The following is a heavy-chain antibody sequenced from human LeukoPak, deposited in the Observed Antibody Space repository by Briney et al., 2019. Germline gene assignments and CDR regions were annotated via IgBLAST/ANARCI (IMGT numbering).Heavy chain of an antibody. CDR3: AGIWFGESTGYYYMDV. CDR2: INHSGST. V-gene: IGHV4-34*01. D-gene: IGHD3-10*01. Sequence: SETLSLTCTVSGDSISSYYWSWIRQPPGKRLEWIGEINHSGSTNYNPSLKSRVTISVDTSKNQFSLKLSSVTAADTAVYYCAGIWFGESTGYYYMDVWGKGTTVTISS. CDR1: GDSISSYY. J-gene: IGHJ6*03.